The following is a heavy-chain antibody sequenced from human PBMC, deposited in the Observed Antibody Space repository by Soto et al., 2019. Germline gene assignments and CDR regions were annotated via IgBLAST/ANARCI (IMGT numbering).Heavy chain of an antibody. Sequence: PGGSLRLSCAASGFTFSSYAMHWVRQAPGKGLEWVAVISYDGSNKFYADSVKGRFTISRDNSKNTLYLQMNSLRAEDTAVYYCARDSPIQLWPADAFDIWGQGTMVTVSS. CDR1: GFTFSSYA. CDR3: ARDSPIQLWPADAFDI. J-gene: IGHJ3*02. D-gene: IGHD5-18*01. CDR2: ISYDGSNK. V-gene: IGHV3-30-3*01.